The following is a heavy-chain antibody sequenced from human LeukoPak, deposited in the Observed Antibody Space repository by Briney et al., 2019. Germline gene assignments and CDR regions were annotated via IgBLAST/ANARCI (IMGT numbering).Heavy chain of an antibody. J-gene: IGHJ4*02. V-gene: IGHV3-48*01. CDR3: AREGYYFDY. Sequence: GGSLRLSCAASGFTFSSYSMNWVRQAPGKGLEWVTYISSSSSTIYYADSVKGRFTISRDNAKNSLYLQMNSLRAEDTAVYYCAREGYYFDYWGQGTLVTVSS. CDR1: GFTFSSYS. CDR2: ISSSSSTI.